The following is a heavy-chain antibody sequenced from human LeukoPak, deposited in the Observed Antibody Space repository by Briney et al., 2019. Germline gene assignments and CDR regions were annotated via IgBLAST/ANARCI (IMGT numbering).Heavy chain of an antibody. Sequence: PSETLSLTCTVSGGSISSYYWSWIRQPAGKGLEWIGRIYTSGSTTYNPSLKSRVTMSVDTSKNQFSLKLSSVTAADTAVYYCARDNIAAAGTHFDYWGQGTLVTVSS. J-gene: IGHJ4*02. V-gene: IGHV4-4*07. CDR3: ARDNIAAAGTHFDY. D-gene: IGHD6-13*01. CDR1: GGSISSYY. CDR2: IYTSGST.